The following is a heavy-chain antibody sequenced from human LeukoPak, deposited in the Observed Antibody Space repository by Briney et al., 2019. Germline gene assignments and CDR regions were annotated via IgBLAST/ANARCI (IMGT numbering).Heavy chain of an antibody. Sequence: GGSPRLSCAPSLFSFTDYYMSWIRDAPREGLEWVSYISSSGSTISYADSVEGRFTISRDNAKNSLYLQMNSLRAEDTAVYYCASPYSSSWLPDAFDIWGQGTMVTVSS. V-gene: IGHV3-11*01. CDR2: ISSSGSTI. J-gene: IGHJ3*02. CDR1: LFSFTDYY. CDR3: ASPYSSSWLPDAFDI. D-gene: IGHD6-13*01.